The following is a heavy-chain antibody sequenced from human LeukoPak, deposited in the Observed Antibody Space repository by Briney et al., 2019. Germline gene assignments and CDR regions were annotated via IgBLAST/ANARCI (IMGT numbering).Heavy chain of an antibody. D-gene: IGHD2-15*01. Sequence: SETLSLTCTVSGGSISNYYWSWIRQPPGKGLEWIGYIYYSGSTNYNPSLKSRVTISVDTSKNQFSLKLSSVTAADTAVYYCASTSLVVAAPIQYWYFDLWGRGTLVTVSS. CDR2: IYYSGST. CDR1: GGSISNYY. CDR3: ASTSLVVAAPIQYWYFDL. V-gene: IGHV4-59*01. J-gene: IGHJ2*01.